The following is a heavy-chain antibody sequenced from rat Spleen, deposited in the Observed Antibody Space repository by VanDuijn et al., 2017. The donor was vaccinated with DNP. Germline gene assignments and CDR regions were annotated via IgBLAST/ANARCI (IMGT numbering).Heavy chain of an antibody. CDR1: GYSITSSY. Sequence: EVQLQESGPGLVKPSQSLSLTCSVTGYSITSSYRWNWIRKFPGNKMEYVGHISYSGRTNYNPSLKRRISITRDTSKNQFFLQLNSVTTEDTATYYCARWVWYFDYWGQGIIVTVSS. CDR2: ISYSGRT. J-gene: IGHJ2*01. CDR3: ARWVWYFDY. V-gene: IGHV3-1*01.